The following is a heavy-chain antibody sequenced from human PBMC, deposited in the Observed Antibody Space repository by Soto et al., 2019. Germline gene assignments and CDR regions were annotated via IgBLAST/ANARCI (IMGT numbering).Heavy chain of an antibody. CDR1: GFTFSSYW. CDR3: ARDPITYYDFWSGYYIRETPGY. J-gene: IGHJ4*02. Sequence: AGGSLRLSCAASGFTFSSYWMSWVPQAPGKGLEWVANIKQDGSEKYYVDSVKGRFTISRDNAKNSLYPQMNSLRAEDTAVYYCARDPITYYDFWSGYYIRETPGYWGQGTLVTVSS. V-gene: IGHV3-7*03. CDR2: IKQDGSEK. D-gene: IGHD3-3*01.